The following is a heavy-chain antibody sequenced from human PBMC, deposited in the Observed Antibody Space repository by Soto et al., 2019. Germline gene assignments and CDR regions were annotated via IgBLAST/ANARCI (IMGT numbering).Heavy chain of an antibody. CDR2: IYSAGNT. CDR1: SGTIKCYY. Sequence: SETLSLTCTVSSGTIKCYYWTWMRQPPGGGLEWIGYIYSAGNTLYTPSLQSRVTISVDTSKNQFSLNLRSVTAADTAVYYCARHDPVPKLQHGMGVWGQGATVTVSS. CDR3: ARHDPVPKLQHGMGV. J-gene: IGHJ6*02. V-gene: IGHV4-59*01. D-gene: IGHD6-13*01.